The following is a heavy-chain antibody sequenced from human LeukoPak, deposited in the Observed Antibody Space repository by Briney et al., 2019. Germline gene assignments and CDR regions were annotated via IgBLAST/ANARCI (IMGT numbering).Heavy chain of an antibody. V-gene: IGHV4-59*08. J-gene: IGHJ4*02. Sequence: SETLSLTCTVSGGSISSYYWSWIRQPPEKGLEWIGSIYHSGRTYYNPSLKSRVTISVDTSKNQFSLKLSSVTAADTAVYYCASTITVTTDYWGQGTLVTVSS. CDR3: ASTITVTTDY. CDR2: IYHSGRT. D-gene: IGHD4-17*01. CDR1: GGSISSYY.